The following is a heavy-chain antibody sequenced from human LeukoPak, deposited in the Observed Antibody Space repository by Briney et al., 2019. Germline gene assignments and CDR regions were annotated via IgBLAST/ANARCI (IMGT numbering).Heavy chain of an antibody. D-gene: IGHD3-22*01. CDR2: INSDGRST. CDR1: GFTFSSYW. CDR3: ARHSSGYYHYDY. V-gene: IGHV3-74*01. J-gene: IGHJ4*02. Sequence: GGSLRPSCAASGFTFSSYWMHWVRQAPGKGLVWVSRINSDGRSTSYADSVKGRFTISRDNSKNTLHLQMNSLRAEDTAVYYCARHSSGYYHYDYWGPGTPVTVAS.